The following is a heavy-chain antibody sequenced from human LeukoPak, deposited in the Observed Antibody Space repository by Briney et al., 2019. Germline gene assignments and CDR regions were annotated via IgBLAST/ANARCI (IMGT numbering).Heavy chain of an antibody. CDR3: ARDKGVLDFDY. D-gene: IGHD2-8*01. Sequence: GGSLRLSCAASGFTFSSYEMNWVRQAPGKGLEWVSYISSSGSTIYYADSVKGRFTISRDNAKNSLYLQMNSLRAEDTAVYYCARDKGVLDFDYWGQGTLVTASS. CDR2: ISSSGSTI. J-gene: IGHJ4*02. CDR1: GFTFSSYE. V-gene: IGHV3-48*03.